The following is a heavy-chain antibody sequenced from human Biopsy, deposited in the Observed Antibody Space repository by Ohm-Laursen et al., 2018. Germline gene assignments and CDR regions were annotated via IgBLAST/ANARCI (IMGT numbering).Heavy chain of an antibody. CDR2: VYYTGST. J-gene: IGHJ2*01. CDR3: ARDRGYYSDRTVPGYFDL. Sequence: GTLSLTCTVSGDSISSYYWSWIRQPPGQGLQWIGYVYYTGSTDYNPSLQSRVTISVDTSKNHFSLRLRSVTPADAAIYYCARDRGYYSDRTVPGYFDLWGRGTLVTVSS. CDR1: GDSISSYY. V-gene: IGHV4-59*01. D-gene: IGHD3-22*01.